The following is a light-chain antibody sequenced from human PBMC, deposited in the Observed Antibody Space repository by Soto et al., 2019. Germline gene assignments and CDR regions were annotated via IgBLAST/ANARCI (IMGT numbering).Light chain of an antibody. V-gene: IGLV1-47*02. J-gene: IGLJ2*01. CDR1: SSNIGGTNY. Sequence: QSVLTQPPSASGTPGQRVFISCSGSSSNIGGTNYAYWYQQLPGAAPKLLMHSNNLRPSGVPERISGSKSGTSASLAISGLRSEDEAVYYCASWDDILCAVIFGGGTKLTVL. CDR3: ASWDDILCAVI. CDR2: SNN.